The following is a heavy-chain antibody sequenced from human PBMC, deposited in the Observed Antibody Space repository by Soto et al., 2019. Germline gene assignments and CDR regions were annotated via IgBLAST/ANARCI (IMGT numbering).Heavy chain of an antibody. CDR3: ARNGYTYGMDV. D-gene: IGHD5-18*01. J-gene: IGHJ6*02. Sequence: LSLTCTVSGGSTSSGGFYWSWNRQHPGKGLEWIGYIYYSGISYYNPSLKSRVSISLDTSRNQFSMTLNSVTAADTAVYYCARNGYTYGMDVWGQGATVTVSS. V-gene: IGHV4-31*03. CDR1: GGSTSSGGFY. CDR2: IYYSGIS.